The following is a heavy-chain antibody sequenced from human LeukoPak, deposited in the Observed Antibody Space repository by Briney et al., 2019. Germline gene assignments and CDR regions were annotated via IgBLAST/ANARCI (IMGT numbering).Heavy chain of an antibody. J-gene: IGHJ4*02. CDR1: GFTFSTYG. D-gene: IGHD3-22*01. CDR3: AKGGSDYYDSSGYYDFDY. Sequence: GGSLRLSCAASGFTFSTYGMHWVRQAPGKGLEWVAVISHDGSNKYYADSVKGRFTISRDNSKNTLYLQMNSLRVEDTAVYYCAKGGSDYYDSSGYYDFDYWGQGTLVTVSS. V-gene: IGHV3-30*18. CDR2: ISHDGSNK.